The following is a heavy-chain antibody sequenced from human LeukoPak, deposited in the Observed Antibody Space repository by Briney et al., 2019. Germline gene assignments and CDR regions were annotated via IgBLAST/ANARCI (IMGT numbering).Heavy chain of an antibody. Sequence: SETPSLTCTVSGVSVISSYWSWVRQPPGKGLEYIGFIHHSGDTKCNPSLKSRVTMSVDTSKSQFSLRLSSVTAADSAVYYCARHNGVSYLDYWAQGTLVTVSS. D-gene: IGHD2-8*01. V-gene: IGHV4-59*02. CDR2: IHHSGDT. CDR3: ARHNGVSYLDY. CDR1: GVSVISSY. J-gene: IGHJ4*02.